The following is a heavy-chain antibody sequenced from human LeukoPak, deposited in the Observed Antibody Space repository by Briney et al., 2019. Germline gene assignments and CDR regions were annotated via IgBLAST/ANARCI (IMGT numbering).Heavy chain of an antibody. CDR1: GFSFTRYW. Sequence: GGSLRLSCATSGFSFTRYWLSWVRQAPGKGLEWVANIKHDGSEKHYVDSVKGRFTISRDNAQNSLYLQMNSLRADDTAVYYCARDRYFSVWGKGTTVTISS. CDR3: ARDRYFSV. V-gene: IGHV3-7*01. CDR2: IKHDGSEK. D-gene: IGHD3-9*01. J-gene: IGHJ6*04.